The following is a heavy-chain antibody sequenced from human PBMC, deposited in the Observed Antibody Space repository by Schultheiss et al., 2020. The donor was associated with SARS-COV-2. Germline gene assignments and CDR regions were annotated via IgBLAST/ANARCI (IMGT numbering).Heavy chain of an antibody. CDR1: GGSISSSSYY. CDR2: IYYSGST. V-gene: IGHV4-39*07. D-gene: IGHD3-3*01. J-gene: IGHJ5*02. Sequence: SETLSLTCTVSGGSISSSSYYWGWIRQPPGKGLEWIGSIYYSGSTYYNPSLKSRVTISVDTSKNQFSLKLSSVTAADTAVYYCAREYYDFWSGTLSPMYNWFDHWGQGTLVTVSS. CDR3: AREYYDFWSGTLSPMYNWFDH.